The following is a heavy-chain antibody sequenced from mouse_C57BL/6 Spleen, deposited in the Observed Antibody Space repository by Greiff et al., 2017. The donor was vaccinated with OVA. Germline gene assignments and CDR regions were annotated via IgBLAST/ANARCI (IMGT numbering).Heavy chain of an antibody. Sequence: EVKLVESGPGLVKPSQSLSLTCSVTGYSITSGYYWNWIRQFPGNKLEWMGYISYDGSNNYNPSLKNRISITRDTSKNQFFLKLNSVTTEDTATYYCATGTFWFAYWGQGTLVTVSA. J-gene: IGHJ3*01. V-gene: IGHV3-6*01. D-gene: IGHD4-1*01. CDR3: ATGTFWFAY. CDR2: ISYDGSN. CDR1: GYSITSGYY.